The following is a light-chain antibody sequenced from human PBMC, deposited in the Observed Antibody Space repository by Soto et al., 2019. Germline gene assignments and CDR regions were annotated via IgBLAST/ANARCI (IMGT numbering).Light chain of an antibody. CDR3: QQYDNSPFT. Sequence: EIVLTQSPGTLSVSPGERATLSCRASQSVSRGYLAWYQQKPGHAPRLLIYGVSTMATGTPDRFSGIGSATDFILTISSLEPEDFAVYYCQQYDNSPFTFGPGTKVDIK. CDR1: QSVSRGY. V-gene: IGKV3-20*01. CDR2: GVS. J-gene: IGKJ3*01.